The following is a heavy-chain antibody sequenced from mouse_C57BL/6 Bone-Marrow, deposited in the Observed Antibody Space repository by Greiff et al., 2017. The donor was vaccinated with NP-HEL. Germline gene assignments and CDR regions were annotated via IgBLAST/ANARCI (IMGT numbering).Heavy chain of an antibody. Sequence: ESGPSLVRPSQTLSLTCTVTGFSINSDCYWIWIRQFPGNKLEYIGYTFYSGITYYNPSLESRTYITRDTSKNQFSLKLSSVTTEDTATYYCARYYGSSYPYWYFDVWGTGTTVTVSS. CDR2: TFYSGIT. CDR1: GFSINSDCY. D-gene: IGHD1-1*01. J-gene: IGHJ1*03. V-gene: IGHV3-3*01. CDR3: ARYYGSSYPYWYFDV.